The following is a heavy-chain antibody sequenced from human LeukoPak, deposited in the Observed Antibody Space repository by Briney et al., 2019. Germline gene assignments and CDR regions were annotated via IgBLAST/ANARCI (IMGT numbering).Heavy chain of an antibody. CDR3: ARSDYGDYRLVY. CDR2: IYYSGST. V-gene: IGHV4-59*01. D-gene: IGHD4-17*01. Sequence: SETLSLTCTVSGGSISSYYWSWVRQPPGKGLEWIGYIYYSGSTNYNPSLKSRVTISVDTSKKQFSLRLSSVTAADTAVYYCARSDYGDYRLVYWGQGTLVTVSS. CDR1: GGSISSYY. J-gene: IGHJ4*02.